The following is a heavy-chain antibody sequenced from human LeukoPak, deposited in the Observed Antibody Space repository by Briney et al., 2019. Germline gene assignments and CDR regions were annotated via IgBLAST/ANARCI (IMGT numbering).Heavy chain of an antibody. J-gene: IGHJ4*02. CDR1: GFAFSDYY. V-gene: IGHV3-23*01. D-gene: IGHD6-13*01. CDR2: ISGSGGST. Sequence: PGGSLRLSCAASGFAFSDYYMSWIRQAPGKGLEWVSAISGSGGSTYYADSVKGRFTISRDNSKNTLYLQMNSLRAEDTAVYYCAKDPRPPYSSSWFDYWGQGTLVTVSS. CDR3: AKDPRPPYSSSWFDY.